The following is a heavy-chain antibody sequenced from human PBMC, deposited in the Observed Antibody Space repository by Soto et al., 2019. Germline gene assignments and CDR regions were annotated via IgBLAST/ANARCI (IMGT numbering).Heavy chain of an antibody. CDR1: GYTFTSYH. J-gene: IGHJ5*02. V-gene: IGHV1-8*01. CDR2: MNPNSGNT. CDR3: ARGHISSTKNWLDP. D-gene: IGHD6-6*01. Sequence: QVQLVQSGAEVKKPGAPVKVSCKGSGYTFTSYHINWVRQATGQGLEWMGWMNPNSGNTGYAQTLQGRVTMTWDTSISTAYMELSSLRFEDTAMYYCARGHISSTKNWLDPWGQGTLVTVSS.